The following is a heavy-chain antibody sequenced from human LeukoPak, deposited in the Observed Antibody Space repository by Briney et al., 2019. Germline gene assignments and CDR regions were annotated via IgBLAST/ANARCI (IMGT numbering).Heavy chain of an antibody. J-gene: IGHJ5*01. CDR1: RFTFSSYW. CDR2: IKQDGSGK. CDR3: ARVSGNYYRWFDS. V-gene: IGHV3-7*03. Sequence: GGSLRLSCAASRFTFSSYWMSWVRQAPGKGLEWVANIKQDGSGKYYVDSVKGRFTISRDNAKNSLYLQMNSLRAEDTAVYYCARVSGNYYRWFDSWGQGTLVTVSS. D-gene: IGHD1-26*01.